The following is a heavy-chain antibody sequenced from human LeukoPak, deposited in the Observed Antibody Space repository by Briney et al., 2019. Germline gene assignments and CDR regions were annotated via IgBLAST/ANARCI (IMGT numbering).Heavy chain of an antibody. CDR1: GYTFTSYY. CDR3: ARDGCSSNICQAGGNWFDP. J-gene: IGHJ5*02. D-gene: IGHD2-2*01. V-gene: IGHV1-46*01. CDR2: INPSGGST. Sequence: GASVKVSCKASGYTFTSYYMHWVRQAPGQGLEWMGIINPSGGSTSYAQKFQGRVTMTRDTSTRTVYMELSSLRSEDTAVYYCARDGCSSNICQAGGNWFDPWGQGTLVTVSS.